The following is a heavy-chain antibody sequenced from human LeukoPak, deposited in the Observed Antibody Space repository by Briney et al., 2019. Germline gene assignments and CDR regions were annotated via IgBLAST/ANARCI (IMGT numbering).Heavy chain of an antibody. J-gene: IGHJ4*02. V-gene: IGHV4-39*01. CDR1: GGSISSSSYY. D-gene: IGHD2-15*01. CDR3: ARVKGGGGSCSPQRTVYFDY. Sequence: SETLSLTCTVSGGSISSSSYYWGWIRQPPGKGLEWIGSIYYSGSTYYNPSLKCRVTISVDTSKNQFSLKLSSVTAADTAVYYCARVKGGGGSCSPQRTVYFDYWGQGTLVTVSS. CDR2: IYYSGST.